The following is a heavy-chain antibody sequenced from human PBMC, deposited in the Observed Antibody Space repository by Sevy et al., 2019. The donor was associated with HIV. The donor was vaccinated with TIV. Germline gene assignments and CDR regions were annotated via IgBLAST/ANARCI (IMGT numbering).Heavy chain of an antibody. CDR2: IYSGGST. V-gene: IGHV3-53*01. J-gene: IGHJ4*02. CDR3: ARVGFDSSGYYNRGGYFDY. D-gene: IGHD3-22*01. Sequence: GGSLRLSCAASGFTVSSNYMSWVRQAPGKGLEWVSVIYSGGSTYYADSVKGRLTISRDNSKNTLYLQRNSLRAEDTAVYYCARVGFDSSGYYNRGGYFDYWGQGTLVTVSS. CDR1: GFTVSSNY.